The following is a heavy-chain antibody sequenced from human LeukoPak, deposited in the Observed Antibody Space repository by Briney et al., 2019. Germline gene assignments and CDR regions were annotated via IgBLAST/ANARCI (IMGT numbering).Heavy chain of an antibody. J-gene: IGHJ4*02. CDR3: ARLGSGSYCDY. CDR1: GVSISSSSYY. V-gene: IGHV4-39*01. CDR2: IYYSGST. D-gene: IGHD1-26*01. Sequence: PSETLSLTCTVSGVSISSSSYYWGWIRQPPGMGLEWIGSIYYSGSTYYNPSLKSRVTISVDTSKNQFSLKLSSVTAADTAVYYCARLGSGSYCDYWGQGTLVTVSS.